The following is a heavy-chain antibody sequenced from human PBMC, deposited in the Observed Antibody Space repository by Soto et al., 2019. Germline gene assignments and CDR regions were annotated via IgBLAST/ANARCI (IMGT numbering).Heavy chain of an antibody. CDR1: GGTLSSYT. D-gene: IGHD2-15*01. J-gene: IGHJ1*01. V-gene: IGHV1-69*04. CDR2: IIPILGIA. Sequence: SVKVSCKASGGTLSSYTISWVRQAAGQGLEWMGRIIPILGIANYAQKFQGRVTITADKSTSTAYMELSSLRSEDTAVYYCARERGYCSGGSCCSGEYFQHWGQGTLVTVSS. CDR3: ARERGYCSGGSCCSGEYFQH.